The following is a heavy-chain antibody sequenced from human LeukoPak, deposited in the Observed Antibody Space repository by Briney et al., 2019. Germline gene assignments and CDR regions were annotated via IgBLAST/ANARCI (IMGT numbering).Heavy chain of an antibody. V-gene: IGHV1-69*05. D-gene: IGHD2-2*02. J-gene: IGHJ3*02. Sequence: SVKVSCKASGGTFSSYAISWVRQAPGQGLEWMGGIIPIFGTANYAQKFQGRVTITTDESTSTAYMGLSSLRSEDTAVYYCARGNAGCSSTSCYTGHNAFDIWGQGTMVTVSS. CDR2: IIPIFGTA. CDR1: GGTFSSYA. CDR3: ARGNAGCSSTSCYTGHNAFDI.